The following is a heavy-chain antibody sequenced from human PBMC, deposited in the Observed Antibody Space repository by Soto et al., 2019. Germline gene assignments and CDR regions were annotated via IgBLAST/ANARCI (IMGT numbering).Heavy chain of an antibody. CDR2: IYYSGST. D-gene: IGHD3-22*01. J-gene: IGHJ4*02. V-gene: IGHV4-30-4*01. CDR1: GGSFSGYY. CDR3: ARAVAYYYDSSGYSPFDY. Sequence: SETLSLTCAVYGGSFSGYYWSWIRQPPGKGLEWIGYIYYSGSTYYNPSLKSRVTISVDTSKNQFSLKLSSVTAADTAVYYCARAVAYYYDSSGYSPFDYWGQGTLVTVSS.